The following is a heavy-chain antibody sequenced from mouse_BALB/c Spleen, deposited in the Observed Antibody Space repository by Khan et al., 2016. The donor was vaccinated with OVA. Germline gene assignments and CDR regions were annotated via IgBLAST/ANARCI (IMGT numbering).Heavy chain of an antibody. CDR1: GYTFTSYW. CDR3: TRFGYLFAY. V-gene: IGHV1-5*01. CDR2: IYPGNSDT. J-gene: IGHJ3*01. Sequence: VQLQQSGTVLARPGTSVKMSCKASGYTFTSYWMHWVKQRPGQGLEWIGAIYPGNSDTSYNQKFKGKANLTAVTSTSTAYIELSSLTNEDAAVYYCTRFGYLFAYWGQGTLVTVSA. D-gene: IGHD2-2*01.